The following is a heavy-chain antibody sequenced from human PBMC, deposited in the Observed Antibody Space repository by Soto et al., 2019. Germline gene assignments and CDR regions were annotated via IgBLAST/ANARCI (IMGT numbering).Heavy chain of an antibody. CDR2: ISAYNGNT. J-gene: IGHJ5*02. CDR3: ARVFFYSIGITAAGWFDP. CDR1: GSTFPSYV. D-gene: IGHD6-13*01. V-gene: IGHV1-18*01. Sequence: GASVPVSCQASGSTFPSYVISWVRQAPGQGLEWMGWISAYNGNTNYAQKLQGRVTMTTDTSTSTAYMELRSLRSDDTAVYYCARVFFYSIGITAAGWFDPWGQGTQVTVSS.